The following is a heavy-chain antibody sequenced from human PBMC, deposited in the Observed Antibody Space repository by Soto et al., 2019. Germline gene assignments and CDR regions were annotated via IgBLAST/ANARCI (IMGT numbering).Heavy chain of an antibody. CDR1: GGSISSGGYY. D-gene: IGHD6-19*01. J-gene: IGHJ5*02. V-gene: IGHV4-31*03. CDR3: ARVPGVSAVACNNWFDP. Sequence: QVQLQESGPGLVKPSQTLSLTCTVSGGSISSGGYYWSWIRQHPGKGLEWLGYIYYSGSTYYNQSLKSRCTISVDTSKNQFSLELSSVTAADTAVYYCARVPGVSAVACNNWFDPCGQGTLVTVSS. CDR2: IYYSGST.